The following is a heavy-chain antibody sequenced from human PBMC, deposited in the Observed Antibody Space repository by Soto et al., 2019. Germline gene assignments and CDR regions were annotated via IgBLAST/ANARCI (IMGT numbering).Heavy chain of an antibody. CDR1: GFTFRSYV. Sequence: QVQLVESGGGVVQPGTSLRVSCVGSGFTFRSYVIHWVRQAPGKGLEWVALTSYDGSDKYYDESVRGRFTISRDNSRNTVDLQMDSLRLEDTALYYCARWGTTGGLDVWGQGTLVSV. CDR3: ARWGTTGGLDV. J-gene: IGHJ1*01. V-gene: IGHV3-30*19. D-gene: IGHD3-16*01. CDR2: TSYDGSDK.